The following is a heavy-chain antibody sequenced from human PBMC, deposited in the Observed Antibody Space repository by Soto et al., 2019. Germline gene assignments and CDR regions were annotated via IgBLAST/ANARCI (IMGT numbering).Heavy chain of an antibody. CDR1: GFYLSSSG. CDR3: ARSRDGYNHGLNS. D-gene: IGHD5-12*01. Sequence: QVQLVESGGGVIQPGRSLRLSCAASGFYLSSSGMHWVRQAPGKGLEWVAVISYDESDKVYSDSVRGRFTVSKDDSKNTLYLQMTSLRAEDTAMYFCARSRDGYNHGLNSWGQGTLVTVSS. J-gene: IGHJ4*02. V-gene: IGHV3-33*05. CDR2: ISYDESDK.